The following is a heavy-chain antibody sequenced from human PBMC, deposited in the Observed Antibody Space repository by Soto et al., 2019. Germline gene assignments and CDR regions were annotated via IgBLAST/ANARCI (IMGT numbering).Heavy chain of an antibody. V-gene: IGHV3-30*18. D-gene: IGHD3-22*01. CDR2: ISYDGSKK. CDR3: AKDWPMYYYDSSGLFDY. CDR1: GFTFSSYG. J-gene: IGHJ4*02. Sequence: QVQLVESGGGVVQPGRSLRLSCAASGFTFSSYGMHWVRQAPGKGLEWVAVISYDGSKKYYVDSVKGRFTISRDNSKNTMFLQMNSLRAADTAVYYCAKDWPMYYYDSSGLFDYWGQGTLVTVSS.